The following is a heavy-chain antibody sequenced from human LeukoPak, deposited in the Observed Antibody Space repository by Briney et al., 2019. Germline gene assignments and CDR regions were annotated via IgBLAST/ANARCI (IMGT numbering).Heavy chain of an antibody. J-gene: IGHJ6*03. CDR3: ARVASPQIYMDV. D-gene: IGHD2-21*01. V-gene: IGHV4-38-2*01. CDR1: GYSISSGYY. Sequence: SETLSLTCAVSGYSISSGYYWGWIRQPPGKGLEWIGSIYHSGSTYYNPFLKSRVTISVDTSKNQFSLKLSSVTAADTAVYYCARVASPQIYMDVWGKGTTVTVSS. CDR2: IYHSGST.